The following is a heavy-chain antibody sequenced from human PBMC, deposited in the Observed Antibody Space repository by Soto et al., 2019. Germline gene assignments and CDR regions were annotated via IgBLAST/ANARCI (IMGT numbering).Heavy chain of an antibody. J-gene: IGHJ4*02. CDR3: AKPVYGSGSPDY. CDR1: GLNFNGYT. Sequence: AGSLRLSCATSGLNFNGYTMSWVRQAPGQGLEWVSGIAETGSSTYYADSVNGRFTISGDNSENTLYLQMNNLRAEDTAIYYCAKPVYGSGSPDYWGQGTLVTVSS. CDR2: IAETGSST. V-gene: IGHV3-23*01. D-gene: IGHD3-10*01.